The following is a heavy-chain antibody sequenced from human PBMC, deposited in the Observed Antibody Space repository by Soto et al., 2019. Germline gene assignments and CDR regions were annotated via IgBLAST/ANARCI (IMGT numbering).Heavy chain of an antibody. J-gene: IGHJ6*02. V-gene: IGHV3-30-3*01. CDR1: GFTFRDYA. CDR2: ISSDATNK. Sequence: QVQLVESGGGVVQPGRSLRLSCAASGFTFRDYAMHWVRQAPGKGLEWVTLISSDATNKYLADSVKGRFTISRDNSKNTLYLQMNSLRVEDTGLYYCARQGMAARKYYSTYQDVWGQGTTVIV. D-gene: IGHD6-6*01. CDR3: ARQGMAARKYYSTYQDV.